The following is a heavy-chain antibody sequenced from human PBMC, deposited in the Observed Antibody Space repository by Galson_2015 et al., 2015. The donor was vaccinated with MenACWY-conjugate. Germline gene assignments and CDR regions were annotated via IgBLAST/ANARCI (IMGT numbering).Heavy chain of an antibody. CDR3: ASLPRDPYGMVV. CDR1: GGSISTYY. Sequence: SETLSLTCTVSGGSISTYYWSWIRQPPGKGLEWLGFLYYSGSTYYNPSLKSRVTLSVDRSKNQFSLKLSPVTAADTAVYNCASLPRDPYGMVVWGHGTTVTVSS. CDR2: LYYSGST. J-gene: IGHJ6*02. V-gene: IGHV4-59*01.